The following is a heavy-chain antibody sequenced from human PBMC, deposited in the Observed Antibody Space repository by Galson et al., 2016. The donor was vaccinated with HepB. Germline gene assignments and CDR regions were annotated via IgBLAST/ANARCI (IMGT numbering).Heavy chain of an antibody. V-gene: IGHV3-23*01. J-gene: IGHJ6*02. CDR1: GFTFSSCA. CDR2: ISRSGDST. Sequence: SLRLSCAASGFTFSSCAMSWVRQAPGKGLEWVSGISRSGDSTYYAESMRGRFTISRDNSKNTLYLQMNSLRAEETAVYYCARAYYYGMDVWGQGTTVTVSS. CDR3: ARAYYYGMDV.